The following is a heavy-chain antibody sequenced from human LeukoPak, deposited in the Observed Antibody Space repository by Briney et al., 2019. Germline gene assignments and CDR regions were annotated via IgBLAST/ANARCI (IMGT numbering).Heavy chain of an antibody. CDR2: IKSKTDGGTT. V-gene: IGHV3-15*01. CDR3: RPDYYYGMDV. Sequence: TGGSLRLSCAASGFTFSNAWMSWVRQAPGKGLEWVGRIKSKTDGGTTDYAAPVKGRFTISRDDSKNTLYLQMNSLKTEDTAVYYCRPDYYYGMDVWGQGTTVTVSS. J-gene: IGHJ6*02. CDR1: GFTFSNAW.